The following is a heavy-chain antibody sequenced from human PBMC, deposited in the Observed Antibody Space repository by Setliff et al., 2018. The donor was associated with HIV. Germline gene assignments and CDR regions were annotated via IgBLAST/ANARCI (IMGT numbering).Heavy chain of an antibody. D-gene: IGHD4-4*01. J-gene: IGHJ3*02. CDR3: AMSMTTYPVSRAFDI. Sequence: ASVKVSCKASGHTFTNVDIHWLRRATGQGLEWMGWMNPNTGVSGYALKFQARVTMTRDTSISTAYMELSSLRSEDTAVYYCAMSMTTYPVSRAFDIWGQGTMVTVSS. CDR1: GHTFTNVD. V-gene: IGHV1-8*01. CDR2: MNPNTGVS.